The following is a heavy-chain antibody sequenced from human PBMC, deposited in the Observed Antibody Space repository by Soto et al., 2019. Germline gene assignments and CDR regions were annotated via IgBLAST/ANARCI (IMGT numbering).Heavy chain of an antibody. J-gene: IGHJ5*02. D-gene: IGHD5-12*01. CDR2: IYASGST. CDR1: CGSISSHY. Sequence: SETLSLTCTVSCGSISSHYWSWIRQPAGKGLEWIGRIYASGSTNYNPSLKSRVTMSLDTSRNQFSLKLTSVTAADTAMYYCARAGGYEVQGNNWFDPWGQGTLVTVSS. V-gene: IGHV4-4*07. CDR3: ARAGGYEVQGNNWFDP.